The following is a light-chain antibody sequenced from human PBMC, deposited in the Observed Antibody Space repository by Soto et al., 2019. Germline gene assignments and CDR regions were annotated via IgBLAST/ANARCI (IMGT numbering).Light chain of an antibody. CDR3: SSNTTSRGV. CDR2: EVG. Sequence: QSALTQPASVSGSPGQSITISCTGTSSDVGGYNYVSWYQHHPGRAPKLIIYEVGIRPSGVSRRFSGSKSGNTASLTISGLQAEDEADYYCSSNTTSRGVFGTGTKLTVL. CDR1: SSDVGGYNY. V-gene: IGLV2-14*01. J-gene: IGLJ1*01.